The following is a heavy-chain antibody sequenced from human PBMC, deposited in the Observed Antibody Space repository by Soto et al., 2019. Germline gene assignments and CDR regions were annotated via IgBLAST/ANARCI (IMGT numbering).Heavy chain of an antibody. V-gene: IGHV4-34*01. J-gene: IGHJ4*02. CDR3: ARGQWEDYVY. D-gene: IGHD1-26*01. CDR1: GGSFIGYY. Sequence: SETLSLTCAVYGGSFIGYYCILIRQPPGKGLEWIGEINHSGSTNYNPSLKSRVTISVDTSKNQFSLKLSSVTAADTAVYYCARGQWEDYVYWGQGTLVTVSS. CDR2: INHSGST.